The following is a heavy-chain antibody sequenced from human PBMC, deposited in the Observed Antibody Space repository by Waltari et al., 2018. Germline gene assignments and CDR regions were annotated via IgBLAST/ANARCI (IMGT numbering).Heavy chain of an antibody. CDR2: IIPIFGTA. V-gene: IGHV1-69*12. CDR1: GGTFSSYA. Sequence: QVQLVQSGAEVKKPGSSVKVSCKASGGTFSSYAISWVRQAPGQGLEWMGGIIPIFGTANYAQKFQGRVTITADGSTSTAYMELSSLRSEDTAVYYCASQYHWLSDYWYFDLWGRGTLVTVSS. CDR3: ASQYHWLSDYWYFDL. J-gene: IGHJ2*01. D-gene: IGHD3-9*01.